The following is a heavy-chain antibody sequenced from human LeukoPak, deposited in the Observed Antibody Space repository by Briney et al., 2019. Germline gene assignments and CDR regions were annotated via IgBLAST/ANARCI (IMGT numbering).Heavy chain of an antibody. CDR3: ARAGVGAAAGTYNWFDP. CDR1: GGSFSGYY. CDR2: INHSGST. Sequence: SETPSLTCAVYGGSFSGYYWSWIRQPPGKGLEWIGEINHSGSTNYNPSLKSRVTISVDTSKNQFSLKLSSVTAADTAVYYCARAGVGAAAGTYNWFDPWGQGTLVTASS. V-gene: IGHV4-34*01. D-gene: IGHD6-13*01. J-gene: IGHJ5*02.